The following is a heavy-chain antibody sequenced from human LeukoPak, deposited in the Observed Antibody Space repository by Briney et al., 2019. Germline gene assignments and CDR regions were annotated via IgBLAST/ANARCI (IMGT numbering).Heavy chain of an antibody. V-gene: IGHV1-69*04. CDR2: IIPILGIA. J-gene: IGHJ6*02. CDR1: GGTFSSYA. Sequence: SVKVSCKASGGTFSSYAISWVRQAPGQGLEWMGRIIPILGIANYAQKFQGRVTITADKSTSTAYMELSSLRSEDTAVYYCARERARVSCSGDSCYSYHAMDVWGRGTTVTVSS. CDR3: ARERARVSCSGDSCYSYHAMDV. D-gene: IGHD2-15*01.